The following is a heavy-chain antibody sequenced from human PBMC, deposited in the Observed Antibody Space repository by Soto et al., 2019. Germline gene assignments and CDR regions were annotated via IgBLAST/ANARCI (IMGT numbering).Heavy chain of an antibody. V-gene: IGHV4-59*08. J-gene: IGHJ3*02. Sequence: QVQLQESGPGLVKPSETLSLTCTVSGGSISSYYWTWIRQAPGKGLEWIGYNYYSGSTSYNPSLRSRVTKSIDTSKNQFSLILSSVTAADTAVYYCARHPSQGARAKAFDIWGQGTMVTVSS. CDR3: ARHPSQGARAKAFDI. CDR1: GGSISSYY. CDR2: NYYSGST.